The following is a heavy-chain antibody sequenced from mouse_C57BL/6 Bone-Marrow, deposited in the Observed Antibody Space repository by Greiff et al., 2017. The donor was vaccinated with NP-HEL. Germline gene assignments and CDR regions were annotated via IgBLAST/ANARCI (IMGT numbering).Heavy chain of an antibody. J-gene: IGHJ4*01. CDR1: GFTFSSYA. V-gene: IGHV5-9-1*02. Sequence: EVNLVESGEGLVKPGGSLKLSCAASGFTFSSYAMSWVRQTPEKRLEWVAYISSGGDYIYYADTVKGRFTISRDNARNTLYLQMSSLKSEDTAMYYCTRERGKLHYAMDYWGQGTSVTVSS. D-gene: IGHD2-1*01. CDR3: TRERGKLHYAMDY. CDR2: ISSGGDYI.